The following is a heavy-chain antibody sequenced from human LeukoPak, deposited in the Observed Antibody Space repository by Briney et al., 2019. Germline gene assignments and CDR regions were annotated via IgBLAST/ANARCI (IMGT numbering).Heavy chain of an antibody. CDR3: ARDGEDCSSTSCYYYYYYYMDV. J-gene: IGHJ6*03. D-gene: IGHD2-2*01. V-gene: IGHV3-48*04. Sequence: GGSLRLSCAASGFTFSSYSMNWVRQAPGKGLEWVSYISSSSSTIYYADSVKGRFTISRDNAKNSLYLQMNSLRAEDTAVYYCARDGEDCSSTSCYYYYYYYMDVWAKGPRSPSP. CDR2: ISSSSSTI. CDR1: GFTFSSYS.